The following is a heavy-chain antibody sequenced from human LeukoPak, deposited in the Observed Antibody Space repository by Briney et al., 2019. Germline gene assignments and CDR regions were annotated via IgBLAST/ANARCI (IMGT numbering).Heavy chain of an antibody. CDR3: ARDKWELLAFDY. J-gene: IGHJ4*02. V-gene: IGHV1-2*02. CDR1: GYTFTGYY. D-gene: IGHD1-26*01. Sequence: ASVKVSGKASGYTFTGYYMHWVRQAPGQGLEWMGWINPNSGGTNYAQKFQGRVTMTRDTSISTAYMELSRLRSDDTAVYYCARDKWELLAFDYWGQGTLVTVSS. CDR2: INPNSGGT.